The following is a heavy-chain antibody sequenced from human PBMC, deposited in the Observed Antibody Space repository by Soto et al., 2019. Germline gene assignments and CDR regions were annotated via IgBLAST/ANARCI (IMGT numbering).Heavy chain of an antibody. V-gene: IGHV4-39*01. CDR3: VRHRDWDFLRYSEY. CDR1: GGSISYTSYY. J-gene: IGHJ4*02. Sequence: QLQLQESGPGLVKPSETLSLTCTVSGGSISYTSYYWGWIRQSPGKGLEWIGSIYYSGSTYHNPSLKSRVTISVDTSKNQFSLKLSSVTAADTAVYYCVRHRDWDFLRYSEYWGQGTLVTVSS. D-gene: IGHD1-26*01. CDR2: IYYSGST.